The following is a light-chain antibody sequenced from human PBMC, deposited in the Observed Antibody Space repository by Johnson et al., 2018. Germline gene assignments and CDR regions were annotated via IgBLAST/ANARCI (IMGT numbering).Light chain of an antibody. CDR3: GTLDSSLSAGNV. CDR2: ENN. Sequence: QSVLTQPPSVSAAPGQKVTISCSGSSSNIGNNYVSWYQQLPGTAPKLLIYENNKRPSGIPDRFSCSKSGTSATLGITGLQTGDEADYYCGTLDSSLSAGNVFGTGTKVTVL. V-gene: IGLV1-51*02. CDR1: SSNIGNNY. J-gene: IGLJ1*01.